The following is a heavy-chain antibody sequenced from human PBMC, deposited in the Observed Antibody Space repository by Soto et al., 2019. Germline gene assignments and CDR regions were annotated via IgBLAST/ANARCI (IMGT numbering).Heavy chain of an antibody. CDR1: GGSISSYY. J-gene: IGHJ3*02. V-gene: IGHV4-59*08. CDR2: IYYSGST. D-gene: IGHD3-9*01. CDR3: ARHPLNYAILTDNWGGAFDI. Sequence: PSETLSLTCTFSGGSISSYYWSWIRQPPEKGQEWIGYIYYSGSTNYNPSLKSRVTISVDTSKNQFSLKLSSVTAADTAVYYCARHPLNYAILTDNWGGAFDIWGQGTMVTVS.